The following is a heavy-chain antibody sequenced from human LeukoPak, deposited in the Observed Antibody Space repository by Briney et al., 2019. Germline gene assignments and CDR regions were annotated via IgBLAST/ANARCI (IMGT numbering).Heavy chain of an antibody. J-gene: IGHJ4*02. V-gene: IGHV3-74*01. Sequence: GGSLRLSCAASGFTFSSYWMHWVRQAPGKGLVWVSRINTDGSSTSYADSVKGRFTISRDNAKNTLYLQMNSLRAEDTAVYYCARDWDYGGNPLFDYWGQGTLVTVSS. D-gene: IGHD4-23*01. CDR1: GFTFSSYW. CDR3: ARDWDYGGNPLFDY. CDR2: INTDGSST.